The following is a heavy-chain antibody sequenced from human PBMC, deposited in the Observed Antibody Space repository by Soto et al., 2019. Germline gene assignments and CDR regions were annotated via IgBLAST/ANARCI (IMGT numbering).Heavy chain of an antibody. CDR1: GGTFSSYT. J-gene: IGHJ6*02. D-gene: IGHD1-1*01. CDR3: ARSPRNLEDYYYYYGMDV. V-gene: IGHV1-69*02. Sequence: QVQLVQSGAEVKKPGSSVKVSCKASGGTFSSYTISWVRQAPGQGLEWMGRIIPILGIANYAQKSQGRVTITADKSTSTAYMELSSLRSEDTAVYYCARSPRNLEDYYYYYGMDVWGQGTTVTVSS. CDR2: IIPILGIA.